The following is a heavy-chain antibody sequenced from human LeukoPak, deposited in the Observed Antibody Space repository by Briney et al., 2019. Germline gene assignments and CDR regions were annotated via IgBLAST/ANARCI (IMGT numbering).Heavy chain of an antibody. CDR1: GGSISSGSYY. J-gene: IGHJ2*01. Sequence: PSETLSLTCTVSGGSISSGSYYWSWIRQPAGKGLEWIGRIYTRGNTNYNPSLKSRATISLDTSKNQFSLKLNSVTAADTAVYYCARDVGGYRYGYRPTELYWYFDLWGRGTRVTVSS. CDR3: ARDVGGYRYGYRPTELYWYFDL. V-gene: IGHV4-61*02. D-gene: IGHD5-18*01. CDR2: IYTRGNT.